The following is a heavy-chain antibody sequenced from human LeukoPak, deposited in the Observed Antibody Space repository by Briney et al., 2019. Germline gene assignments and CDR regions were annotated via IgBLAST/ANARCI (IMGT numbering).Heavy chain of an antibody. CDR3: ARVLYSSGWYDGDY. Sequence: GASVKVSCKVSGYTLTELSMHWVRQAPGKGLEWVGWINPHSGDTNYAQNFQGRVTMTRDTSISTAYLELSRLRSDDTAVYYCARVLYSSGWYDGDYWGQGTLVTVSS. CDR1: GYTLTELS. J-gene: IGHJ4*02. CDR2: INPHSGDT. V-gene: IGHV1-2*02. D-gene: IGHD6-19*01.